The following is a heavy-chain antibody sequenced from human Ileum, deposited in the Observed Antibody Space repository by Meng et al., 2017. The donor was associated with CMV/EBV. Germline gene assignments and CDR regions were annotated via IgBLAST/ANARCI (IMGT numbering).Heavy chain of an antibody. D-gene: IGHD2-15*01. CDR2: NSEEGTIK. V-gene: IGHV3-30-3*01. CDR3: ARDLVVGAPDYLEY. J-gene: IGHJ4*02. Sequence: DCGVTYSSTDMDWVRQAPGKGLEWVAVNSEEGTIKLYADTVKGRFTISRDNSNNRLYLQMNSLRVEDTALYYCARDLVVGAPDYLEYWGQGTLVTVSS. CDR1: GVTYSSTD.